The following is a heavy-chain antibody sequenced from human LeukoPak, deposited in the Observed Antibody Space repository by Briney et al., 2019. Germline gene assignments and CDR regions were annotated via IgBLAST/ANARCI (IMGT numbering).Heavy chain of an antibody. V-gene: IGHV3-7*01. CDR3: ARYWGAY. Sequence: GGSLRLSCAASGFTFSSQWMSWVRQAPGKGLEWVANVNQGGTEKYYVDSVKGRFTISRDNAENSLYLQMNSLRAEDTAVYYCARYWGAYWGQGTLATVSS. D-gene: IGHD1-26*01. CDR1: GFTFSSQW. CDR2: VNQGGTEK. J-gene: IGHJ4*02.